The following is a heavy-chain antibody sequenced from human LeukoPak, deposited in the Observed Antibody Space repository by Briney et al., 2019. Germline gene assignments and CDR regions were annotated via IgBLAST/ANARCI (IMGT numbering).Heavy chain of an antibody. J-gene: IGHJ6*03. CDR2: IYYSGSN. D-gene: IGHD5-18*01. V-gene: IGHV4-59*11. CDR1: GGSISSHY. CDR3: ARDRYGYYYYYMDV. Sequence: SGTLSLTCTVSGGSISSHYWSWIRQPPGKGLEWIGYIYYSGSNNYNRSLKSRVTISVDTSKNQFSLKLSSVTAADTAVYYCARDRYGYYYYYMDVWGKGNTVTVSS.